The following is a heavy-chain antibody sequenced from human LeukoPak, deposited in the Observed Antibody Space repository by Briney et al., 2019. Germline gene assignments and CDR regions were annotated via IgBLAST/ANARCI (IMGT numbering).Heavy chain of an antibody. D-gene: IGHD3-10*01. CDR1: GYPISSGYY. V-gene: IGHV4-38-2*01. CDR3: ASIEEYSCPGATSGFDY. Sequence: SETLSLTCAVSGYPISSGYYWGWIRQPPGKGLEWIGSIYHSGSTYYNPSLKSRVTISVDTSKNQFSLKLSSVTAADTAVYYCASIEEYSCPGATSGFDYWGQGTLVTVSS. J-gene: IGHJ4*02. CDR2: IYHSGST.